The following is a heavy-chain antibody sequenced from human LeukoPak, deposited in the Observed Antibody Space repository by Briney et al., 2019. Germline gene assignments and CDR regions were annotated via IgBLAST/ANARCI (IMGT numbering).Heavy chain of an antibody. CDR3: ARDVSGNYPVYHY. J-gene: IGHJ4*02. D-gene: IGHD1-26*01. V-gene: IGHV3-7*01. Sequence: GSLRLSCVASGSTFSTYSMSWVRQAPGKGLEWVANIDQDGGEKYYVDSVKGRFTISRDNANNSLYLQMNSLRADDTAVYYCARDVSGNYPVYHYWGQGTLVTVSS. CDR2: IDQDGGEK. CDR1: GSTFSTYS.